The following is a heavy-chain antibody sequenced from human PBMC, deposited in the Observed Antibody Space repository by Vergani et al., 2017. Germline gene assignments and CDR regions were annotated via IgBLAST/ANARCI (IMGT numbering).Heavy chain of an antibody. Sequence: HVQRVESGGGVVQPGRSLRLSGAVSGFSFSDYGMHWVRQAPGRGLAWVALISYDGDTTYYEESVKGRFTISRDNSKNALFLQMHRLRVGDTALYYCAKFPLTITTPDSGGFWGKGSLVTVSS. CDR2: ISYDGDTT. J-gene: IGHJ4*02. CDR3: AKFPLTITTPDSGGF. V-gene: IGHV3-30*18. CDR1: GFSFSDYG. D-gene: IGHD6-19*01.